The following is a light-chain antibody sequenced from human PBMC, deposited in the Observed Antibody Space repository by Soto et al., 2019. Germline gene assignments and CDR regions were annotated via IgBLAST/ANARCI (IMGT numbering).Light chain of an antibody. CDR2: DVS. Sequence: QSALTQPASVSGSPGQSITISCTGTTSDVGGYNYVSWYQQHPGKAPKLMIYDVSNRPSGVSNRFSGSKSGNTASLTISGLQSEEEADYYSSSYTSSSTFWVFGGGTKLTVL. CDR3: SSYTSSSTFWV. J-gene: IGLJ3*02. CDR1: TSDVGGYNY. V-gene: IGLV2-14*01.